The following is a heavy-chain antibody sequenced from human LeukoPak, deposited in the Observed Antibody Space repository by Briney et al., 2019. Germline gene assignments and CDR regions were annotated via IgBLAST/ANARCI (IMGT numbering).Heavy chain of an antibody. CDR3: ARSERLLWFGELTIDNWFDP. D-gene: IGHD3-10*01. CDR1: GYTFTSYG. CDR2: ISAYNGNT. V-gene: IGHV1-18*01. Sequence: GASVTVSCKASGYTFTSYGISWVRQAPGQGLEWMGWISAYNGNTNYAQKLQGRVTMTTDTSTSTAYMELRSLRSDDTAVYYCARSERLLWFGELTIDNWFDPWGQGTLVTVSS. J-gene: IGHJ5*02.